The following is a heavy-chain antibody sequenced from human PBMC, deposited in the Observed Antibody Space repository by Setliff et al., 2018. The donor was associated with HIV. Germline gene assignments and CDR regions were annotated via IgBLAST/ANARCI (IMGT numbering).Heavy chain of an antibody. V-gene: IGHV1-18*01. CDR1: GYSFTSYG. Sequence: ASVKVSCNASGYSFTSYGISWVRQAPGQGLEWMGWISAYNGNTNYAQKLQGRVTMTTDTSSSTAYMELRSLRSDDTAVYYCARHYSSSWYPYFQHWGQGTLVTVSS. CDR3: ARHYSSSWYPYFQH. J-gene: IGHJ1*01. D-gene: IGHD6-13*01. CDR2: ISAYNGNT.